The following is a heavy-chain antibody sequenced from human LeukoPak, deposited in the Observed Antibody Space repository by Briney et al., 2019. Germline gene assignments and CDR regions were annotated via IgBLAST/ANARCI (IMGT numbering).Heavy chain of an antibody. CDR1: GVSISSGGYY. V-gene: IGHV4-31*03. CDR2: IYYSGST. J-gene: IGHJ3*02. Sequence: SQTLSLTCTVSGVSISSGGYYWSWIRQHPGKGLEWIGYIYYSGSTYYNPSLKSRVTISVDTSKNQFSLKLSSVTAADTAVYYCASTYYDSSGYHDAFDIWGQGTMVTVSS. CDR3: ASTYYDSSGYHDAFDI. D-gene: IGHD3-22*01.